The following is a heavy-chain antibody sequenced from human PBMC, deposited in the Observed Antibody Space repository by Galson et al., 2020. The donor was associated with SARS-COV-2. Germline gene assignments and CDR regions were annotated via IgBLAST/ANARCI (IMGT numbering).Heavy chain of an antibody. V-gene: IGHV4-30-2*01. J-gene: IGHJ5*02. CDR3: ARSTYDIVGPRWFDP. CDR1: GGSISSGGYS. Sequence: SETLSLTCAVSGGSISSGGYSWSWIRQPPGKGLEWIGYIYHSGSTYYNPSLKSRVTISVDRSKNQFSLKLSSVTAADTAVYYCARSTYDIVGPRWFDPWGQGTLVTVSS. D-gene: IGHD3-9*01. CDR2: IYHSGST.